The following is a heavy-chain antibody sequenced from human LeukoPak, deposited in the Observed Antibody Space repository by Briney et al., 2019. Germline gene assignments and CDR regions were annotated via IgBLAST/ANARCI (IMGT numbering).Heavy chain of an antibody. Sequence: PGGSLRLSCAASGFTFSSYAMHWVRQAPGKGLEYVSAISSNGGSTYYANSVKGRFTISRDNSKNTPYLQMGSLRAEDMAVYYCARSVHYYYYYMDVWGKGTTVTVSS. J-gene: IGHJ6*03. CDR3: ARSVHYYYYYMDV. CDR1: GFTFSSYA. V-gene: IGHV3-64*01. CDR2: ISSNGGST.